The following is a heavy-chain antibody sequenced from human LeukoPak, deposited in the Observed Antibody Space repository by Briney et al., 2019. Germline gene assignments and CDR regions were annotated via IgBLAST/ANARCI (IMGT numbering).Heavy chain of an antibody. J-gene: IGHJ4*02. Sequence: GESLKISCTASGYNFATYWIAWVRLMPGKGLEWMGIIFPDDSDTRYSPSFQGLVTISADKSISTAYLQWSSLKASDTAMYYCAIQPSPLGPALFDYWGQGTLVTVSS. CDR2: IFPDDSDT. CDR1: GYNFATYW. V-gene: IGHV5-51*01. CDR3: AIQPSPLGPALFDY. D-gene: IGHD2-2*01.